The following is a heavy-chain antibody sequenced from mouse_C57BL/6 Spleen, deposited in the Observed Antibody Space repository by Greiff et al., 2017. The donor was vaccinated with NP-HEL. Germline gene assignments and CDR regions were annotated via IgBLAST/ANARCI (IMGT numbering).Heavy chain of an antibody. CDR3: ARNLGVYAMDY. CDR2: INPNNGGT. CDR1: GYTFTDYN. V-gene: IGHV1-18*01. J-gene: IGHJ4*01. D-gene: IGHD3-1*01. Sequence: EVKLMESGPELVKPGASVKIPCKASGYTFTDYNMDWVKQSHGKSLEWIGDINPNNGGTIYNQKFKGKATLTVDKSSSTAYMELRSLTSEDTAVYYCARNLGVYAMDYWGQGTSVTVSS.